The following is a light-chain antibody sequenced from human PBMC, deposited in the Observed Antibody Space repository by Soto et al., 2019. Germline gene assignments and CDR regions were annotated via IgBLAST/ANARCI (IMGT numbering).Light chain of an antibody. CDR1: SSNIGNNY. J-gene: IGLJ2*01. Sequence: QSVLTQSPSVSAAPGQTVTISCSGSSSNIGNNYVSWYQQLPGTAPKPLIYDNNKRPSVIPDRFSGSKSGTSGTLDITGLQTGDEADYYCATWDGSLPGEVFGGGTKLTVL. CDR2: DNN. V-gene: IGLV1-51*01. CDR3: ATWDGSLPGEV.